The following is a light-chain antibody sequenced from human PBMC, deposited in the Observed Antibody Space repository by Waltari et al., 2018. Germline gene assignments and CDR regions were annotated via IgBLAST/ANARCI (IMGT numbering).Light chain of an antibody. CDR3: QQFHSTPIT. J-gene: IGKJ5*01. Sequence: DLVMTQSPDSLAVSLGERATLNCKSSQSVLYTSNNKNNLAWFQQKPGQPPKLLIYWASTRESGVPDRFSGSGSGTDFSLTISSLQAEDVAVYFCQQFHSTPITFGQGTRLEI. V-gene: IGKV4-1*01. CDR1: QSVLYTSNNKNN. CDR2: WAS.